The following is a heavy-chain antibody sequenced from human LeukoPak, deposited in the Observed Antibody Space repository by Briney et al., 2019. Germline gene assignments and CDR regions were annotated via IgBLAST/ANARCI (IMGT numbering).Heavy chain of an antibody. V-gene: IGHV3-53*01. D-gene: IGHD7-27*01. CDR2: IYSGGST. CDR3: ARVTWGSGYYYYYMDV. CDR1: GFTVSSNY. J-gene: IGHJ6*03. Sequence: GGSLRLSCAASGFTVSSNYMSWVRQAPGKGLEWVSVIYSGGSTYYADSVKGRFTISRDNSKNTLYLQMNSLRAEDTAVYYCARVTWGSGYYYYYMDVWGKGTTVTVSS.